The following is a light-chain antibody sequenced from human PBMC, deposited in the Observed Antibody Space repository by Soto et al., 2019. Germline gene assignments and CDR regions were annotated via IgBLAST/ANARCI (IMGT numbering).Light chain of an antibody. CDR3: GTWDSSRSTWV. V-gene: IGLV1-51*01. CDR1: SSNLEHYD. Sequence: QAVVTQQPSVSAAPGQKVTISCSGASSNLEHYDVSWYQQYQHLPVTAPKLLIYDNNKRPSGIPDRFSGSKSCASATLGITGLQTGDDADYYCGTWDSSRSTWVFGGGTKLTV. CDR2: DNN. J-gene: IGLJ3*02.